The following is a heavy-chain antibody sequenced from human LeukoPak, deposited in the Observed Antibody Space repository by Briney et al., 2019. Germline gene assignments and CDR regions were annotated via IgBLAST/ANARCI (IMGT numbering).Heavy chain of an antibody. J-gene: IGHJ4*02. D-gene: IGHD3-10*01. CDR2: IKQDGSEK. CDR3: ARWIGGFDY. V-gene: IGHV3-7*01. Sequence: GSLRLSCTGSGFTFSSYWMIWVRQTPGKGLEWVASIKQDGSEKYYVDSVEGRFTISRDNTKNSLYLQMNSLRDEDTAIYYCARWIGGFDYWGQGALVTVSS. CDR1: GFTFSSYW.